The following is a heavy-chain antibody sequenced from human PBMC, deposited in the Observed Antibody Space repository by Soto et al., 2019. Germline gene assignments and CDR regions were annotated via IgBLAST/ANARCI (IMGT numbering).Heavy chain of an antibody. D-gene: IGHD3-3*01. Sequence: TLSLTCTVSGGSVSSGSYYWSWIRQPPGKGLEWIGYIYYSGSTYYNPSLKSRVTISVDTSKNQFSLRLSSVTAADTAVYYCARHPSTIFGVVYFDYWGQGTLVTVSS. CDR3: ARHPSTIFGVVYFDY. V-gene: IGHV4-39*01. CDR2: IYYSGST. CDR1: GGSVSSGSYY. J-gene: IGHJ4*02.